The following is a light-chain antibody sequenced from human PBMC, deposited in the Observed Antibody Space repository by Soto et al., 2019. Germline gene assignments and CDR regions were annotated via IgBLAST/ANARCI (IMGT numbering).Light chain of an antibody. Sequence: EFVLTQSPGTLSLSPGERATLSCRASQSVSSSYLAWYQQRPGQAPGLLIYGASSRATGIPDRFSGSGSGTDFTLTISRLEPEDFAVYYCQQYGSSRGTFGQGTKVDIK. V-gene: IGKV3-20*01. CDR3: QQYGSSRGT. J-gene: IGKJ1*01. CDR2: GAS. CDR1: QSVSSSY.